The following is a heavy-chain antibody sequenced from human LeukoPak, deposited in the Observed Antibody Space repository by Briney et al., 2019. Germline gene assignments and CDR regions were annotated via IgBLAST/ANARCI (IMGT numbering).Heavy chain of an antibody. V-gene: IGHV3-21*06. CDR3: AREDCSGSTCYLRHRWFDP. Sequence: GGSLRLSCAASGFTLSTVDMNWVRQAPGKGLEWVSSISTSSRYIYYRDSVKGRFTISRDDAKNSLYLQMDSLTVEDTAVYYCAREDCSGSTCYLRHRWFDPWGQGTLVTVSS. CDR2: ISTSSRYI. D-gene: IGHD2-2*01. J-gene: IGHJ5*02. CDR1: GFTLSTVD.